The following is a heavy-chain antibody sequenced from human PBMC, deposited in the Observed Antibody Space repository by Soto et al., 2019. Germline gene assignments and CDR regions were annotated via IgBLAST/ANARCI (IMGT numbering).Heavy chain of an antibody. J-gene: IGHJ4*02. Sequence: QVQLVQSGAEVKKPGSSVKVSCKASGGTFSIYTISWVRQAPGQGLEWMGRIIPILGIANYAPKFPGRVTITADKSTSTAYMALSSLRSEDTAVYDCAGAAAGIAFDYWGQGTLVTVSS. CDR2: IIPILGIA. V-gene: IGHV1-69*02. D-gene: IGHD6-13*01. CDR1: GGTFSIYT. CDR3: AGAAAGIAFDY.